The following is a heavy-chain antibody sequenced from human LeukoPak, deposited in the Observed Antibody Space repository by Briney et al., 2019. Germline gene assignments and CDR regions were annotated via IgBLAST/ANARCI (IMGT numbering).Heavy chain of an antibody. Sequence: GGSLRLSCAASGFTFTTYSMNWVRQAPGKGLEWVSSITSSSTSMYYADSVKGRFTISRDNAKNSLYLQMISLRAEDTAVYYCARVTHTELSTWFDPWGQGTLVTVSS. V-gene: IGHV3-21*04. CDR2: ITSSSTSM. J-gene: IGHJ5*02. CDR1: GFTFTTYS. CDR3: ARVTHTELSTWFDP. D-gene: IGHD5-18*01.